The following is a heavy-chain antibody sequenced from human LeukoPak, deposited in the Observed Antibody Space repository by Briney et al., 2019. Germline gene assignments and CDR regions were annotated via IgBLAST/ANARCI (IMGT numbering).Heavy chain of an antibody. J-gene: IGHJ6*02. CDR3: ARDRKAPPGYYGMDV. Sequence: GGSLRLSCAASGFTFSNHWMHWVRQAPGKGLVWVSRINTDDVSTTYADSVKGRFTTFRDNAKNTLYLQMNSLRAEDTAVYYCARDRKAPPGYYGMDVWGQGTTVTVSS. CDR1: GFTFSNHW. D-gene: IGHD3-10*01. CDR2: INTDDVST. V-gene: IGHV3-74*01.